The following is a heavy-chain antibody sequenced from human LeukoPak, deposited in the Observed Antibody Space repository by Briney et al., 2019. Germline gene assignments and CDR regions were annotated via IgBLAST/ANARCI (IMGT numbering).Heavy chain of an antibody. V-gene: IGHV4-38-2*02. CDR1: GYSISSGYY. D-gene: IGHD2/OR15-2a*01. CDR2: IYHSGST. CDR3: ASWDDDYLTPFDY. J-gene: IGHJ4*02. Sequence: SETLSPTCTVSGYSISSGYYWGWIRQPPGKGLEWIGSIYHSGSTYYNPSLKSRVTISVDTSKNQFSLKLSSVTAADTAVYYCASWDDDYLTPFDYWGQGTLVTVSS.